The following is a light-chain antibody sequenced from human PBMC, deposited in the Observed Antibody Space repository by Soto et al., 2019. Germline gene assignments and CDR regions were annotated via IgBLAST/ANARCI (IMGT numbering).Light chain of an antibody. J-gene: IGKJ4*02. CDR2: WAS. Sequence: DTVMTQSPDSLALSLGARATISCKSSQSVLSSASKRNFFAWYQHKPGQSPKLLISWASTRESGVPDRFSGSGSGTDFTLTISSLQADDVAVYYCQQYYSTPLTFGGGTKVEIK. CDR3: QQYYSTPLT. CDR1: QSVLSSASKRNF. V-gene: IGKV4-1*01.